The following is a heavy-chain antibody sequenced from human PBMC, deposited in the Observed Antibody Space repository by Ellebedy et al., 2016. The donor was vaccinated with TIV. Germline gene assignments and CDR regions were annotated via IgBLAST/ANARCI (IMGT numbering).Heavy chain of an antibody. J-gene: IGHJ5*02. V-gene: IGHV3-7*01. Sequence: PGGSLRLSCIASGFSFRSYWMAWVRQVPGKGLEWVADIRQEGDVKYYVDSVKGRFTVSRDNAQNSLYLQMKSLRVEDTAVYYCARRASYGDYAVQVNSWFDPWGQGTLVTVFS. CDR2: IRQEGDVK. CDR3: ARRASYGDYAVQVNSWFDP. CDR1: GFSFRSYW. D-gene: IGHD4-17*01.